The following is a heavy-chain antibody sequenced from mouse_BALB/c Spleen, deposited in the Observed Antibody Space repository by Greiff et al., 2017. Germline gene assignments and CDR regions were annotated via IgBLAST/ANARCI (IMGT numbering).Heavy chain of an antibody. CDR1: GFTFSSYG. CDR3: ARGDYDDGYAMDY. D-gene: IGHD2-4*01. V-gene: IGHV5-6*02. J-gene: IGHJ4*01. CDR2: ISSGGSYT. Sequence: DVMLVESGGDLVKPGGSLKLSCAASGFTFSSYGMSWVRQTPDKRLEWVATISSGGSYTYYPDSVKGRFTISRDNAKNTLYLQMSSLKSEDTAMYYCARGDYDDGYAMDYWGQGTSVTVSS.